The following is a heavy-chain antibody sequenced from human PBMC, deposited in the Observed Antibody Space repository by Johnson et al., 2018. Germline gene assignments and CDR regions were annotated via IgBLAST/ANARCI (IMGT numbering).Heavy chain of an antibody. Sequence: EVQLVETGADVKKPGESLKISCKGSGYSFANHWIAWVRQMPGKGLEYMGIIFPGDSDARYSPSFRGQVTISTDKSISTTYLQWSSLKASDTAIYYCARQGVAVTLDYWGQGTLVTVSS. CDR3: ARQGVAVTLDY. V-gene: IGHV5-51*01. CDR2: IFPGDSDA. J-gene: IGHJ4*02. D-gene: IGHD2-21*02. CDR1: GYSFANHW.